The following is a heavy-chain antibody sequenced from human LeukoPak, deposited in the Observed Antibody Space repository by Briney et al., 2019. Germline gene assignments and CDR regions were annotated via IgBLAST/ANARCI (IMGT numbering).Heavy chain of an antibody. D-gene: IGHD5-18*01. CDR3: AGGYSYGNWFDP. V-gene: IGHV3-23*01. J-gene: IGHJ5*02. Sequence: SGGSLRLSCAASGFTFSSYAMSWVRQAPGKGLEWVSAISGSGGSTYYADSVKGRFTISRDNSKNTLYLQMNSLRAEDTAVYYCAGGYSYGNWFDPWGQGTLVTVSS. CDR1: GFTFSSYA. CDR2: ISGSGGST.